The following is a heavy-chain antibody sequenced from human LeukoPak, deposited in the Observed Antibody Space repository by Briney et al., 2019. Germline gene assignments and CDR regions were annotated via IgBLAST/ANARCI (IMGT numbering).Heavy chain of an antibody. D-gene: IGHD5-12*01. CDR1: GGTFSSYA. V-gene: IGHV1-18*01. J-gene: IGHJ4*02. Sequence: GASVKVSCKASGGTFSSYAISWVRQAPGQGLEWMGWISAYNGNTNYAQKLQGRVTMTTDTSTSTAYMELRSLRSDDTAVYYCARVGSGYDYVGGYYFDYWGQGTLVTVSS. CDR3: ARVGSGYDYVGGYYFDY. CDR2: ISAYNGNT.